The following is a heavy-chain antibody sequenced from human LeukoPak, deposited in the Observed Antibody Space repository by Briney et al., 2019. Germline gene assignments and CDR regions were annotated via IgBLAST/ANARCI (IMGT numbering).Heavy chain of an antibody. V-gene: IGHV3-23*01. CDR3: AKDFTPDGVWDIDY. CDR2: IYDGGSGST. Sequence: PGGSLRLSCVASGFTFSKYTMSWVRQAPGKGLEWASGIYDGGSGSTFYAESVKGRFTISRDNSKNTLYLQMNSLRDEDTAIYYCAKDFTPDGVWDIDYWGRGTLITVSS. CDR1: GFTFSKYT. J-gene: IGHJ4*02. D-gene: IGHD4-17*01.